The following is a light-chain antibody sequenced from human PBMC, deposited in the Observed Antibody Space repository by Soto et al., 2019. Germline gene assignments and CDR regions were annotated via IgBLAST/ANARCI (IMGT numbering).Light chain of an antibody. CDR2: EVS. V-gene: IGLV2-14*01. J-gene: IGLJ1*01. Sequence: QSALTQPASVSGSPGQSITISCTGTSSDVGGYNFVSWYQQHPGKAPKLMIYEVSNRPLGVSNRFSGSKSGNTASLTISGLQAEDEADYYCSSYRSTNTYVFGTGTKVTVL. CDR1: SSDVGGYNF. CDR3: SSYRSTNTYV.